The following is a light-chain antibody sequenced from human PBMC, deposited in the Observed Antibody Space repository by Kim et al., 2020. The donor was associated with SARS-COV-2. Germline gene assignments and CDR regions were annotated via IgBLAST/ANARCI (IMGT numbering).Light chain of an antibody. CDR1: QSVSSY. J-gene: IGKJ4*01. CDR3: QQRSNWPPGI. V-gene: IGKV3-11*01. CDR2: DAS. Sequence: EIVLTQSPATLSLSPGERATLSCRASQSVSSYLAWYQQKPGQAPRLLIYDASNRATGIPARFSGSGSGTDFTLTISSLEPEDFAVYYCQQRSNWPPGIFGGGTKVEI.